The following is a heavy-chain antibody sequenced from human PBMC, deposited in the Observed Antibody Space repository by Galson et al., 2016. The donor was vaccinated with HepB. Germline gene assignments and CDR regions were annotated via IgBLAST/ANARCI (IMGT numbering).Heavy chain of an antibody. J-gene: IGHJ4*02. CDR2: IYYTGST. Sequence: ETLSLTCSVSGASISSGTYYWGWVRQPPGKGLEWIGTIYYTGSTYYKTSLKSRVTISADTSKNQFSLELTSVTAADTAAYYCASTSRDSYCSTAGCYFDYWGLGTLVTVSS. V-gene: IGHV4-39*01. CDR3: ASTSRDSYCSTAGCYFDY. D-gene: IGHD2-2*01. CDR1: GASISSGTYY.